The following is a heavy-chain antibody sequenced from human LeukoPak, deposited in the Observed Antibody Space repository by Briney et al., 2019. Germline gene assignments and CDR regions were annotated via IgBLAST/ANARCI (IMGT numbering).Heavy chain of an antibody. CDR1: GGSISSRSYY. CDR3: ARADIAAAGPPFDY. CDR2: IYYTGST. J-gene: IGHJ4*02. Sequence: SETLSLTCTVYGGSISSRSYYWGWIRQPPGKGLEWIGSIYYTGSTYYNPSLKSRVTTSVDTSKNQFSLKLSSVTAADTAVYYCARADIAAAGPPFDYWGQGTLVTVSS. D-gene: IGHD6-13*01. V-gene: IGHV4-39*07.